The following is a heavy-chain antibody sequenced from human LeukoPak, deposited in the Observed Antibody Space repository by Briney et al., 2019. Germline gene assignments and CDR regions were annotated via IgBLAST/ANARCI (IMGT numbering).Heavy chain of an antibody. V-gene: IGHV4-38-2*02. CDR2: IYNSGST. D-gene: IGHD6-19*01. J-gene: IGHJ4*02. CDR3: ARDRLDSRTGFDY. CDR1: DYSISSGYY. Sequence: SETLSLTCSVSDYSISSGYYWGWIRQPPGKGLEWIGSIYNSGSTYYNPSLKSRVTISVDTSKNQFSLKLFSVTAADTAVYYCARDRLDSRTGFDYWGQGTLVTVSS.